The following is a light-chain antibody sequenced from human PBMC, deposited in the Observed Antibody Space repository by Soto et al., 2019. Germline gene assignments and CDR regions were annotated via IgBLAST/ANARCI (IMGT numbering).Light chain of an antibody. J-gene: IGKJ1*01. CDR2: GAS. CDR1: QSVSNSY. V-gene: IGKV3-20*01. Sequence: EIVLTQSPGTLSLSPGERATLSCRASQSVSNSYLAWYQQKPGQAPRLLIYGASSRATGIPDRFSGSGSGTYFPPPFIRLGPEDFAVFYCHQYGTSPGTFGQGPKVEIK. CDR3: HQYGTSPGT.